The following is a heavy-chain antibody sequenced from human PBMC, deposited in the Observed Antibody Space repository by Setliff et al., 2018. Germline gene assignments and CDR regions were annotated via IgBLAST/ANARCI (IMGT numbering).Heavy chain of an antibody. J-gene: IGHJ1*01. CDR2: ISSSGYTI. CDR3: ARGKDYSDGSGYPIFQH. Sequence: GGSLRLSCEASGFTLDDYYMTWIRQAPGKGLEWISYISSSGYTIYYANSVKGRFSISRDDALNSLFLEMNSRRVDDTAIYYCARGKDYSDGSGYPIFQHWGQGTPVTVSS. V-gene: IGHV3-11*04. CDR1: GFTLDDYY. D-gene: IGHD3-22*01.